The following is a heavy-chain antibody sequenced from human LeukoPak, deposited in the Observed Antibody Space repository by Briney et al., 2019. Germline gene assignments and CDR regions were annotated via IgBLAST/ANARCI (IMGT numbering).Heavy chain of an antibody. J-gene: IGHJ4*02. CDR3: ASPDSSGYYYPLLSLGLDY. CDR2: IIPIFGTA. V-gene: IGHV1-69*13. CDR1: GGTFSSYA. Sequence: ASVKVSCTASGGTFSSYAISWVRQAPGQGLEWMGGIIPIFGTANYAQKFQGRVTITADESTSTAYMELSSLRSEDTAVYYCASPDSSGYYYPLLSLGLDYWGQGTLVTVSS. D-gene: IGHD3-22*01.